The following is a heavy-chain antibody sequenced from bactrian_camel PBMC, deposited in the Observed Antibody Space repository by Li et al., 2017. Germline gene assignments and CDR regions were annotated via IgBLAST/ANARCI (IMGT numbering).Heavy chain of an antibody. CDR1: EYTFC. CDR2: MYDSGRSGPI. D-gene: IGHD3*01. Sequence: DVQLVESGGGSVQAGGSLRLSCAASEYTFCMAWFRQSPGKGRELVAAMYDSGRSGPIRYANSVKGRFTVSQDNAKATLYLQMNSLKPEDTAMYYCAARRLGYPGAHLTASTYAYWGQGTQVTVS. CDR3: AARRLGYPGAHLTASTYAY. V-gene: IGHV3S40*01. J-gene: IGHJ4*01.